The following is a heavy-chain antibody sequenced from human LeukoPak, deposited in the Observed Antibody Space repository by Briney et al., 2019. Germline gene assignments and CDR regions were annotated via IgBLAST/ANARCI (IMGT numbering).Heavy chain of an antibody. CDR1: GGSISSYY. J-gene: IGHJ5*02. D-gene: IGHD3-9*01. V-gene: IGHV4-59*12. CDR3: ARKDYDILTGTEGWFDP. CDR2: IYYSGST. Sequence: KPSETLSLTCIVSGGSISSYYWSWIRQPPGKGLEWIGYIYYSGSTNYSPSLKSRVTISVDRSKNQFSLKLSSVTAADTAVYYCARKDYDILTGTEGWFDPWGQGTLVTVSS.